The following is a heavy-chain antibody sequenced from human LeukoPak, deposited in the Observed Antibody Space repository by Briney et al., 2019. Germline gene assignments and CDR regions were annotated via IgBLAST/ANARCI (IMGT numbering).Heavy chain of an antibody. CDR3: ARRRASYYYDSSGRPIHRAYYFDY. Sequence: SETLSLTCAVYGGSLSGYYWSWIRQPPGKGLGWIGEINHSGSTNYNPSLKSRVTISVDTSKNQFSLKLSSVTAADTAVYYCARRRASYYYDSSGRPIHRAYYFDYWGQGTLVTVSS. V-gene: IGHV4-34*01. CDR2: INHSGST. CDR1: GGSLSGYY. J-gene: IGHJ4*02. D-gene: IGHD3-22*01.